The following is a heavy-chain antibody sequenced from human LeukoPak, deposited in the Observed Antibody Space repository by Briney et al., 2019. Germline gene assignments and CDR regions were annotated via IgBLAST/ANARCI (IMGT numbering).Heavy chain of an antibody. CDR2: ISYDGSNK. CDR3: AKEAYYDFWSGPTYYYYGMDV. J-gene: IGHJ6*02. Sequence: PGRSLRLSCAASGFTFSSYGMHWVRQAPGKGLEWVAVISYDGSNKYYADSVKGRFTISRDNSKNTLYLQVNSLRAEDTAVYYCAKEAYYDFWSGPTYYYYGMDVWGQGTTVTVSS. V-gene: IGHV3-30*18. D-gene: IGHD3-3*01. CDR1: GFTFSSYG.